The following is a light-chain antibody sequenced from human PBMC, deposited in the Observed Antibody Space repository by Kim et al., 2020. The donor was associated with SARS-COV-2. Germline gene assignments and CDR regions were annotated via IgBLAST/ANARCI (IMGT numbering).Light chain of an antibody. Sequence: QSALTQSASVSGSPGQSSTISCTGTSSDVGGSNYVSWYQQHPGKAPKLIIYDVSNRPSGVSNRFSGSKSGNTASLTISGLQAEDEADYYCSSYTSSSTYVFGTGTKVTVL. J-gene: IGLJ1*01. CDR1: SSDVGGSNY. V-gene: IGLV2-14*03. CDR2: DVS. CDR3: SSYTSSSTYV.